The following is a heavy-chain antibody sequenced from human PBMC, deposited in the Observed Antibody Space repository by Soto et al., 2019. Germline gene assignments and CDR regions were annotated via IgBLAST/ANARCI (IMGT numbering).Heavy chain of an antibody. CDR3: ARICWVGATTWSWFDT. CDR1: GFSLSNARMG. Sequence: QVTLKESGPLLVKPTETLTLTCTVSGFSLSNARMGVSWIRQPPGKALKFLAHIFSNDEKSYSTSLKSRLTHAYDISKGNVGITLTNIDPVDTATYYCARICWVGATTWSWFDTWGQGTLLTVCS. J-gene: IGHJ5*02. V-gene: IGHV2-26*01. D-gene: IGHD1-26*01. CDR2: IFSNDEK.